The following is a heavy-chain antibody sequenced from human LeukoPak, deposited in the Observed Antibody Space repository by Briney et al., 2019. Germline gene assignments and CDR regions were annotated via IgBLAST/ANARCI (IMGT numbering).Heavy chain of an antibody. Sequence: SETLSLTCTVSGGSISSGGYYWSWIRQHPGKGLEWIGYIYYSGSTNYNPSLKSRVTISVDTSKNQFSLKLSSVTAADTAVYYCARDFGGWSDYWGQGTLVTVSS. J-gene: IGHJ4*02. CDR2: IYYSGST. CDR1: GGSISSGGYY. V-gene: IGHV4-61*08. CDR3: ARDFGGWSDY. D-gene: IGHD6-19*01.